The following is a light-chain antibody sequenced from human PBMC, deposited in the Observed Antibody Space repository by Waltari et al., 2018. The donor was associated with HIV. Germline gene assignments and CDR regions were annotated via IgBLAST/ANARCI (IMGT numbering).Light chain of an antibody. CDR3: QQSYGSPFN. V-gene: IGKV1-39*01. Sequence: DIQMTQSPSSLSASLGDSVVITCRASKAISTYLNWYQQKPGKAPVLLVYSAYTLQPGAPSRFRGAGSGRDFSLSISGLQTEDFATYFCQQSYGSPFNFGPGT. J-gene: IGKJ3*01. CDR1: KAISTY. CDR2: SAY.